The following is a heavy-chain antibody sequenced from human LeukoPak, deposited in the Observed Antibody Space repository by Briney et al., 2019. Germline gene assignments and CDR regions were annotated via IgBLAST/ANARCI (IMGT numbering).Heavy chain of an antibody. J-gene: IGHJ4*02. V-gene: IGHV3-23*01. CDR1: GITLSNYS. CDR2: ISDSGGST. D-gene: IGHD3-22*01. CDR3: AKRGVVIRVILVGFHKEAYYFDS. Sequence: PRGSLRLSCAVSGITLSNYSMSWVRQAPGKGLEWVAGISDSGGSTNYADSVKGRFTISRDNPKNTLYLQMNSLRAEDTAVYFCAKRGVVIRVILVGFHKEAYYFDSWGQGALVTVSS.